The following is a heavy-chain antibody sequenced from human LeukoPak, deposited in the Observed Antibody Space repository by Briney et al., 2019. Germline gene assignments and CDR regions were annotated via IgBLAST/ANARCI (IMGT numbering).Heavy chain of an antibody. CDR1: GFTFSNYW. CDR2: INQDGSKE. Sequence: GSLRLSCAASGFTFSNYWMTWVRQAPGKGLEWVAHINQDGSKEYYMDSVKARFTISRDNAKNSLSLQMNNLRAEDTAVYYCVRDGGVSGYDLLDYWGQGTLVTVSS. J-gene: IGHJ4*02. D-gene: IGHD5-12*01. CDR3: VRDGGVSGYDLLDY. V-gene: IGHV3-7*01.